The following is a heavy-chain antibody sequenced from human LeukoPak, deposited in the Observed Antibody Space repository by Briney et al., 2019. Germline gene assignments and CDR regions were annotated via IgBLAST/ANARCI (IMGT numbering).Heavy chain of an antibody. CDR1: GASINNYY. CDR3: ARGSRVYDRSGFHTWHDY. D-gene: IGHD3-22*01. Sequence: SETLSLTCTVSGASINNYYWSWVRQPPLKGLEWIGYIYSTGDTSYNPSLESRVSISMDTSKNHFSLEITSVTAADTAVYYCARGSRVYDRSGFHTWHDYWGHGTLVTVSS. J-gene: IGHJ4*03. V-gene: IGHV4-59*01. CDR2: IYSTGDT.